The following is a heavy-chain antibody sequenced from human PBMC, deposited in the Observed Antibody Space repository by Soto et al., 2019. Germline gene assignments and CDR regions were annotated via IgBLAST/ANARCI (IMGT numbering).Heavy chain of an antibody. CDR1: GFTFSNYE. CDR2: ISSSGSTI. CDR3: ARSMPPFWYFDL. V-gene: IGHV3-48*03. J-gene: IGHJ2*01. D-gene: IGHD2-2*01. Sequence: GGSLRLSCAASGFTFSNYEMNWVRQAPGKGLEWVSYISSSGSTIYYADSVKGRFTISRDNAKNSLYLQMNSLRAEDTAVYYCARSMPPFWYFDLWGRGTLVTVSS.